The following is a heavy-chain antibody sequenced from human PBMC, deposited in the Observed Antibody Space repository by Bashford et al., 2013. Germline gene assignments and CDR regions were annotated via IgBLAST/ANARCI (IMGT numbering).Heavy chain of an antibody. Sequence: SETLSLTCTVSGGSISSGDYFWSWIRQSPGKGLEWFGYIYYSGSTYYNPSLNSRVTISVDNSNNQFSLILTSLTAADSAVYYCARAAGFTMIGLEYWGQGALVTVSS. CDR3: ARAAGFTMIGLEY. D-gene: IGHD3-22*01. J-gene: IGHJ4*02. V-gene: IGHV4-30-4*01. CDR2: IYYSGST. CDR1: GGSISSGDYF.